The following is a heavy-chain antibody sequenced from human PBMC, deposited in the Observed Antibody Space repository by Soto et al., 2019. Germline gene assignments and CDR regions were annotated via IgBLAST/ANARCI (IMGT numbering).Heavy chain of an antibody. CDR1: GFSFNTYV. CDR3: ATEDESSGHAGTFHH. J-gene: IGHJ1*01. D-gene: IGHD3-22*01. Sequence: QMQLEESGGGVAQPGRSLRLSCAASGFSFNTYVMHWVRQAPGKGLEWVAGISHDGSSQHYAGSVKGRFTISRDNSRSTLNLEMNSLTDEDKAVYHCATEDESSGHAGTFHHWGQGTLVTVSS. V-gene: IGHV3-30-3*01. CDR2: ISHDGSSQ.